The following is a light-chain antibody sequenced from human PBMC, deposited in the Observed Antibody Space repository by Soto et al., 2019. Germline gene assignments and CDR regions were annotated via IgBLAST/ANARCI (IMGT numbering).Light chain of an antibody. V-gene: IGKV3-20*01. CDR3: QQFGDSPQT. CDR1: QTVNSNY. CDR2: AAS. Sequence: EIVLTQSPGTLSLSAGERATLSCRASQTVNSNYFAWYQQKPGQAPRLLIYAASSRATGIPDRFSGSGSGRNFTRTINRLEPEDLAVYYCQQFGDSPQTFGQGTKVEIK. J-gene: IGKJ1*01.